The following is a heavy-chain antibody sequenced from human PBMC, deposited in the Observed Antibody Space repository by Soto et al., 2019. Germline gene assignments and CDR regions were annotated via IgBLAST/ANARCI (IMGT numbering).Heavy chain of an antibody. CDR1: GGSISSSSYY. J-gene: IGHJ5*02. CDR2: IYYSGST. D-gene: IGHD3-3*02. Sequence: KPSETLSLTCTVSGGSISSSSYYWGWIRQPPGKGLEWIGSIYYSGSTCYNPSLKSRVTISVDTSKNQFSLKLSSVTAADTAVYYCASPKIAFYNWFDPWGQGTLVTVSS. V-gene: IGHV4-39*01. CDR3: ASPKIAFYNWFDP.